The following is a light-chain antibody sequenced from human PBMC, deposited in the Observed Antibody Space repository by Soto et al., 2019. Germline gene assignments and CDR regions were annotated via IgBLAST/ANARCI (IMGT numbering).Light chain of an antibody. CDR2: GAS. CDR3: QQYGSVPLT. Sequence: EIVLTQSPGTLSLSPGERATLSCRASESVSTNYLAWYQQKPGQAPRLLISGASSRATGIPDRFSGSGSGAAFPLTINRLEPEAFAVYYCQQYGSVPLTFGGGTKVEIK. V-gene: IGKV3-20*01. CDR1: ESVSTNY. J-gene: IGKJ4*01.